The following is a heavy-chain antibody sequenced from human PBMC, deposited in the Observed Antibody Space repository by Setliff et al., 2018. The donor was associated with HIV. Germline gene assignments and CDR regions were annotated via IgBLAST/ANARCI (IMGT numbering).Heavy chain of an antibody. Sequence: GESLKISCAASGFTFSGAEIHWVRQASGKGLEWVGRIRSKADKYATDYGASAKGRFIISRDDSKKTAYLQMSSLRAEDTAMYYCLLPCISGWHNWADPWGQGTLVTVSS. V-gene: IGHV3-73*01. CDR2: IRSKADKYAT. D-gene: IGHD1-26*01. J-gene: IGHJ5*02. CDR3: LLPCISGWHNWADP. CDR1: GFTFSGAE.